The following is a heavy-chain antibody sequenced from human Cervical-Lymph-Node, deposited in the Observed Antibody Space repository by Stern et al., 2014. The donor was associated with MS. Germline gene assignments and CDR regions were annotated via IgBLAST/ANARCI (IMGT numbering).Heavy chain of an antibody. D-gene: IGHD6-13*01. CDR1: GDSISSSNW. J-gene: IGHJ5*02. Sequence: VQLVESGPGLVKPSGTLSLTCAVSGDSISSSNWWSWVRQSPGKGLEWVGDIYHAGTTNYNSTLKSRLTISADNSKNQFPLNLTSVTAADTAVYYCVRALGSSSFRYWFDPWGQGTLVIVSS. CDR2: IYHAGTT. CDR3: VRALGSSSFRYWFDP. V-gene: IGHV4-4*02.